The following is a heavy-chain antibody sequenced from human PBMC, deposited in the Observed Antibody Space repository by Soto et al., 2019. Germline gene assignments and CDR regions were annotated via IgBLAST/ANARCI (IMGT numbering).Heavy chain of an antibody. Sequence: GESLKISCKGSGYSFTSYWIGWVRQMPGKGLEWMGIIYPGDSDTRYSPSFQGQVTISADKSISTAYLQWSSLEASDTAMYYCARPDWGPGIAVAAPRYWGQGTLVTVSS. J-gene: IGHJ4*02. CDR1: GYSFTSYW. CDR3: ARPDWGPGIAVAAPRY. CDR2: IYPGDSDT. D-gene: IGHD6-19*01. V-gene: IGHV5-51*01.